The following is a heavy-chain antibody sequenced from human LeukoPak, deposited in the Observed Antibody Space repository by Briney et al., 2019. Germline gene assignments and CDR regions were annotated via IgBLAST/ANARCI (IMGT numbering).Heavy chain of an antibody. V-gene: IGHV3-11*01. CDR1: GFTFSDYY. D-gene: IGHD3-22*01. Sequence: GGSLRLSCAASGFTFSDYYMSWIRQAPGKGLEWVSYISSSGSTIYYADSVKGRFTISRDNAKNTLYLQMNSLRAEDTAVYYCAKAPPFISTPVSCQHWGQGTLVTVSS. CDR3: AKAPPFISTPVSCQH. J-gene: IGHJ1*01. CDR2: ISSSGSTI.